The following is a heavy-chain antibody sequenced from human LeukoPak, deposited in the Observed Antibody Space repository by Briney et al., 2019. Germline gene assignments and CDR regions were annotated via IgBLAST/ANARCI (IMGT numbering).Heavy chain of an antibody. Sequence: GESLKISCKGSGYSFTSYWIGWVRQMPGKGLEWMGIIYPGDSDTRYSPSFQGQVTTSADKSISTAYLQWSSLKASDTAMYYCVSSSPTGIAADAFDIWGQGTMVTVSS. CDR1: GYSFTSYW. J-gene: IGHJ3*02. CDR2: IYPGDSDT. V-gene: IGHV5-51*01. D-gene: IGHD6-13*01. CDR3: VSSSPTGIAADAFDI.